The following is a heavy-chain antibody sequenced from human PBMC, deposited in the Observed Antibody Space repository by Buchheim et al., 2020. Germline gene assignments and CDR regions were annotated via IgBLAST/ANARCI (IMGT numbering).Heavy chain of an antibody. CDR3: ARAYSDYVE. V-gene: IGHV4-59*01. Sequence: QVQLQESGPGLVKPSGTLSLICTVSGGSINNYYWNWIRQPPGKGLEWIGYIYYSGTTSYNPSLKSRVTISVDMSKNQFSLKLSSVTAADTAVYYCARAYSDYVEWGQGTL. CDR1: GGSINNYY. D-gene: IGHD5-12*01. J-gene: IGHJ1*01. CDR2: IYYSGTT.